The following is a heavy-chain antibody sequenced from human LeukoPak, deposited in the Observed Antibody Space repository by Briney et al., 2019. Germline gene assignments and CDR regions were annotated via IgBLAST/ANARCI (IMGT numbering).Heavy chain of an antibody. J-gene: IGHJ6*02. Sequence: GGSLRLSCAASGFSFSAYNMNWVRRAPGKGLEWVSSISSSTTYIYYADSVKGRFTISRDNAKNSLYLEMNSLRGEDTAVYYCAREGYYNGLDVWGQGTTVTVSS. CDR2: ISSSTTYI. V-gene: IGHV3-21*01. CDR1: GFSFSAYN. CDR3: AREGYYNGLDV.